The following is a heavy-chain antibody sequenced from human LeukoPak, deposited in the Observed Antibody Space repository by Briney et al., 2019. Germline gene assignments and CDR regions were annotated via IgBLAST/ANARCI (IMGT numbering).Heavy chain of an antibody. J-gene: IGHJ4*02. CDR3: AKDHRGYCSGGSCHKGLDY. CDR2: IQYDGNNK. CDR1: GFTFSSYG. V-gene: IGHV3-30*02. Sequence: GGSLRLSCAASGFTFSSYGTHWVRQAPGKGLEWVAFIQYDGNNKYYADSVKGRFTISRDNSKNTLYMQMKSLRAEDTAVYYCAKDHRGYCSGGSCHKGLDYWGQGTLVTVSS. D-gene: IGHD2-15*01.